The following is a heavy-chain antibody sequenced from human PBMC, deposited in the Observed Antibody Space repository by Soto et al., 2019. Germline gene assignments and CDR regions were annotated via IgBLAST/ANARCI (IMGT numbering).Heavy chain of an antibody. D-gene: IGHD6-19*01. CDR3: ATSRISIAVAGETEYYFDY. CDR2: INPNSGDT. V-gene: IGHV1-2*04. CDR1: GYIFTGYY. Sequence: ASVKVSCKASGYIFTGYYMHWERQAPGQGLEWMGWINPNSGDTNYTQKFQGWVTMTRDTSISTAYMELSRLRSDDTAVYYCATSRISIAVAGETEYYFDYWGQGTLVAVSS. J-gene: IGHJ4*02.